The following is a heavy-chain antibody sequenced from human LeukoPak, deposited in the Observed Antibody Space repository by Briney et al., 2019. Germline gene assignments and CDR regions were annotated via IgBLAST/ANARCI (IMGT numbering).Heavy chain of an antibody. V-gene: IGHV1-69*04. J-gene: IGHJ6*02. CDR2: IIPILGIA. Sequence: SVKVSCKASGGTFSSYAISWVRQAPGQGLEWMGRIIPILGIANYAQKFQGRVTITADKSTSTAYMELSSLRSEDTAVYYCARGGYITMVRGTYMDVWGQGTTVTVSS. D-gene: IGHD3-10*01. CDR1: GGTFSSYA. CDR3: ARGGYITMVRGTYMDV.